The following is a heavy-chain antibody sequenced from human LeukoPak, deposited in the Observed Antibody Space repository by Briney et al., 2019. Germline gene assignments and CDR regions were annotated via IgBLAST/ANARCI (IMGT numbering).Heavy chain of an antibody. CDR3: ARARGSYAFDI. CDR2: ISSSGGAI. CDR1: GFTFSDYY. J-gene: IGHJ3*02. D-gene: IGHD2-15*01. Sequence: GGSLRLSCAASGFTFSDYYMGWIRQSPGKGLECISYISSSGGAIYYADSVEGRFTISRDNAKNSLYLQMNSLRAEDTAVYYCARARGSYAFDIWGQGTMVTVSS. V-gene: IGHV3-11*04.